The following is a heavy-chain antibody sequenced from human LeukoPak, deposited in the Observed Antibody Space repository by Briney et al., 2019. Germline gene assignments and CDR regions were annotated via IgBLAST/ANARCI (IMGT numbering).Heavy chain of an antibody. J-gene: IGHJ4*02. CDR1: GGSISSSTYY. CDR3: AGIQYCTNGVCYNYFDY. V-gene: IGHV4-39*01. Sequence: SETLSLTCTVSGGSISSSTYYWGWIRQPPGKGLEWIGSIYYSGSTYYNPSLKSRVTISVDTSRTQFSLNLSSVTAADTAVYYCAGIQYCTNGVCYNYFDYWGQGTLVTVSS. CDR2: IYYSGST. D-gene: IGHD2-8*01.